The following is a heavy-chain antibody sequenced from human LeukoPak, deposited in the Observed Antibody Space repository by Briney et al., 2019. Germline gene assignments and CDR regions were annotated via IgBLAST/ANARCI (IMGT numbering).Heavy chain of an antibody. D-gene: IGHD2-2*01. V-gene: IGHV4-59*08. CDR3: ARLCSSTSCYFHAFDI. CDR2: IYYSGST. Sequence: PSASLSLTCTVSGGSISSYYWSWIRQPPGKGLEWIAYIYYSGSTNYNPSLKSRVTISVDTSKNQFSLKLSSVTAADTAVYYCARLCSSTSCYFHAFDIWGQGTMVTVSS. J-gene: IGHJ3*02. CDR1: GGSISSYY.